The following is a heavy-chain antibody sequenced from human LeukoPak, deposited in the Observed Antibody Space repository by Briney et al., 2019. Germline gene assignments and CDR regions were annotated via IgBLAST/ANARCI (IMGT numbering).Heavy chain of an antibody. Sequence: SETLSLTCTVSGGSISSSSYYWGWIRQPPGKGLEWIGSIYYSGSTYYNPSLKSRVTISVDTSKNQFSLKLSSVTAADTAVYYCARSSSSYYYYYMDVWGKGTTVTISS. CDR1: GGSISSSSYY. J-gene: IGHJ6*03. CDR2: IYYSGST. CDR3: ARSSSSYYYYYMDV. V-gene: IGHV4-39*01. D-gene: IGHD6-6*01.